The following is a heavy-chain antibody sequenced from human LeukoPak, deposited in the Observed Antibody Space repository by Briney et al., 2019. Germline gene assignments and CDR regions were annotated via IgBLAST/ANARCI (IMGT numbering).Heavy chain of an antibody. V-gene: IGHV1-2*02. CDR1: GYTFTGYY. Sequence: GASVKVSCKASGYTFTGYYVHWVRQAPGQGLEWMGWINPNSGGTNYAQKFQGRVTMTRDTSISTAYMGLGRLRSDDTAVYYCARGPLEETYFDYWGQGTLVTVSS. CDR3: ARGPLEETYFDY. D-gene: IGHD5-24*01. J-gene: IGHJ4*02. CDR2: INPNSGGT.